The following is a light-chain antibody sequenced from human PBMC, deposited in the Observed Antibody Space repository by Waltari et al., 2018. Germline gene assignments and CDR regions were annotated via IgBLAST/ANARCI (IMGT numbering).Light chain of an antibody. CDR2: KAS. Sequence: DIQMTQSPPTLSASVGDSVTIACRASQSVYSWLAWYQQKPGKAPKLLIYKASTLQSGVPSRFSGSGSGTEFTLTISSLQPDDFATFYCQQYNNYPLTFGGGTKVEIK. J-gene: IGKJ4*01. CDR1: QSVYSW. V-gene: IGKV1-5*03. CDR3: QQYNNYPLT.